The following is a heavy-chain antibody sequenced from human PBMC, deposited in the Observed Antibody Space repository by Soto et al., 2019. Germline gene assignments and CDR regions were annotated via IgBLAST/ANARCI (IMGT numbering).Heavy chain of an antibody. CDR1: GFTFGDYS. Sequence: GGSLRLSCTASGFTFGDYSMSWVRQAPGKGLEWVGFIRSKAYGGTTEYAASVKGRFTISRDDSKSIAYLQMNSLKTEDTAVYYCTREDIVVVVAATPGYYYGMDVWGHGTTVTISS. V-gene: IGHV3-49*04. CDR3: TREDIVVVVAATPGYYYGMDV. D-gene: IGHD2-15*01. CDR2: IRSKAYGGTT. J-gene: IGHJ6*02.